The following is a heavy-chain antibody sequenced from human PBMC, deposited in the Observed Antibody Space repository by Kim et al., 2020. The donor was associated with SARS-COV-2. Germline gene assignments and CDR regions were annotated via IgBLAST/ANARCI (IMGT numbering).Heavy chain of an antibody. J-gene: IGHJ4*02. V-gene: IGHV1-58*01. CDR1: GFTFTSSA. D-gene: IGHD3-22*01. Sequence: SVKVSCKASGFTFTSSAVQWVRQARGQRLEWIGWIVVGSGNTNYAQKFQERVTITRDMSTSTAYMELSSLRSEDTAVYYCAASPYYYDSSGYYYPFDYWGQGTLVTVSS. CDR3: AASPYYYDSSGYYYPFDY. CDR2: IVVGSGNT.